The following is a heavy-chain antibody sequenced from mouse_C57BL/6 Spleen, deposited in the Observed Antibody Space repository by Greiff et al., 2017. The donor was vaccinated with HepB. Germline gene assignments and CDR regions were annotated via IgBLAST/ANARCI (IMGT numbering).Heavy chain of an antibody. CDR3: ARREYYGSSPEYFDV. CDR2: IDPSDSYT. V-gene: IGHV1-69*01. D-gene: IGHD1-1*01. J-gene: IGHJ1*03. Sequence: QVQLQQSGAELVMPGASVKLSCKASGYTFTSYWMHWVKQRPGQGLEWIGEIDPSDSYTNYNQKFKGKSTLTVDKSSSTAYMQLSSLTSEDSAVYYCARREYYGSSPEYFDVWGTGTTVTVSS. CDR1: GYTFTSYW.